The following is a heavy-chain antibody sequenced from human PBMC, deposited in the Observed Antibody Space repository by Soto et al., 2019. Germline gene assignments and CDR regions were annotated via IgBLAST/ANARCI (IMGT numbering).Heavy chain of an antibody. V-gene: IGHV5-51*01. CDR2: IYPGDSDT. CDR3: ARHQADSSGYDY. Sequence: GESLKISCKGSGYRFTSYWIGWVRPLPGKGLEWMGIIYPGDSDTRYSPSFQGQVTISADKSISTAYLQRSSLKASDTAMYYCARHQADSSGYDYWDQGSLVTGSP. J-gene: IGHJ4*02. D-gene: IGHD6-19*01. CDR1: GYRFTSYW.